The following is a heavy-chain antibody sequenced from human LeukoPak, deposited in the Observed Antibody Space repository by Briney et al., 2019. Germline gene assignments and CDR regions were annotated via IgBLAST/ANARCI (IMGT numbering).Heavy chain of an antibody. CDR2: ISGSGGST. Sequence: GGSLRLSCAASGFTFSSYAMSWVRQAPGKGLEWVSAISGSGGSTYYADSVKGRFTISRDNAKNSLYLQLNSLRAEDTAVYYCARDWGGDFDYWGQGTLVTVSS. D-gene: IGHD3-10*01. V-gene: IGHV3-23*01. CDR3: ARDWGGDFDY. CDR1: GFTFSSYA. J-gene: IGHJ4*02.